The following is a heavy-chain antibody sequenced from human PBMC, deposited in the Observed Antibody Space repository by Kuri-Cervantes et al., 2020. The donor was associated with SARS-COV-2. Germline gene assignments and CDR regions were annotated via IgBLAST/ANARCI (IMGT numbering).Heavy chain of an antibody. Sequence: SENLSLTCSFSGDSITTYYWSWIRQPPGKGLEWIGYFHYSGSTNYNPSLKSRVTISVDTSTNQISLKLTSVTAEDTAVYYCAKDTWELPDLWGRGTLVTVSS. J-gene: IGHJ2*01. D-gene: IGHD1-26*01. CDR3: AKDTWELPDL. CDR1: GDSITTYY. CDR2: FHYSGST. V-gene: IGHV4-59*01.